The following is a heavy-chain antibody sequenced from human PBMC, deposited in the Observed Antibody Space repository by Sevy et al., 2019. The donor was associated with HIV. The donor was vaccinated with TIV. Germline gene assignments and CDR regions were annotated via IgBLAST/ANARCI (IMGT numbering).Heavy chain of an antibody. D-gene: IGHD1-1*01. CDR1: GFTFNGHG. CDR3: ARDYAVNNWNAVGAFDM. Sequence: GGSLRLSCVAPGFTFNGHGIHWVRQAPGKGLEWVAGVSHDGGNKNYADSVKGRFTISGDQSKNTVYLQMNSLTPEDTAVYYCARDYAVNNWNAVGAFDMWGQGTMVTVSS. CDR2: VSHDGGNK. V-gene: IGHV3-30*14. J-gene: IGHJ3*02.